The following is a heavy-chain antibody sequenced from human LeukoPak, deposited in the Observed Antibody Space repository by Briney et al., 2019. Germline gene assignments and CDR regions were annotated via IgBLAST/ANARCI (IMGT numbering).Heavy chain of an antibody. V-gene: IGHV3-23*01. CDR1: GFTFSSYA. J-gene: IGHJ3*02. CDR3: AKDRPGAKGAFDI. Sequence: GGSLRLSCSASGFTFSSYAVSWVRQAPGKGLEWVSGISSSGSSTYYADSVKGRFTISRDDSKSTLYLQMNSLRAEDTAVYYCAKDRPGAKGAFDIWGQGTMVTVSS. D-gene: IGHD1-26*01. CDR2: ISSSGSST.